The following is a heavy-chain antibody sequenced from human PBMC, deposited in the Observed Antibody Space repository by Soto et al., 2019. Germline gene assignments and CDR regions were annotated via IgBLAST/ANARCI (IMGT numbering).Heavy chain of an antibody. V-gene: IGHV3-30*18. CDR3: AKDYGDNEHHGYYFDY. CDR1: GFTFSSYG. J-gene: IGHJ4*02. D-gene: IGHD4-17*01. CDR2: ISYDGSNK. Sequence: QVQLVESGGGVVQPGRSLRLSCAASGFTFSSYGMHWVRQAPGKGLEWVAVISYDGSNKYYADSVKGRFTISRDNSKNTLYLQMNSLRAEDTAVYYCAKDYGDNEHHGYYFDYWGQGTLVTVSS.